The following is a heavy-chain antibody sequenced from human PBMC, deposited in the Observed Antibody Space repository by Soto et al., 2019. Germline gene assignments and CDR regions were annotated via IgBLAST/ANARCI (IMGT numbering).Heavy chain of an antibody. Sequence: QVQLVESGRGVVQPGRSLRLSCAASGFTFSSYAMHWVRQAPGKGLEWVAVISYDGSDKYYADSVKGRFTISRDNSKNTLNLQMNSLRADDTAVYYCAKALGQLSPESYDYWGQATLITVSS. CDR1: GFTFSSYA. V-gene: IGHV3-30*18. CDR3: AKALGQLSPESYDY. J-gene: IGHJ4*02. D-gene: IGHD3-16*02. CDR2: ISYDGSDK.